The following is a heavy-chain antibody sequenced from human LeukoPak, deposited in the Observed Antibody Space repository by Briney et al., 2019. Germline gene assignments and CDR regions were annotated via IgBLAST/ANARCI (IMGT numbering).Heavy chain of an antibody. V-gene: IGHV4-59*01. CDR3: ARDSWDYIAMDV. J-gene: IGHJ6*02. Sequence: PSETLSLTCTVSGGSISSYYWSWIRQPPGKGLEWIGYIHYSGSTNYNPSLKSRVTISGDTSKKQFSLKLSSVTAADTANYYCARDSWDYIAMDVWGPGTTVIVSS. CDR2: IHYSGST. CDR1: GGSISSYY. D-gene: IGHD4/OR15-4a*01.